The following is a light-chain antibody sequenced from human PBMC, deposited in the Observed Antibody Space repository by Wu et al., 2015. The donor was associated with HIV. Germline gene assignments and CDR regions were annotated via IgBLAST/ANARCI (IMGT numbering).Light chain of an antibody. V-gene: IGKV1-39*01. J-gene: IGKJ5*01. Sequence: DIQMTQSPSSLSASVGDRVTITCRASQSISSYLNWYQQKPGKAPKLLIYVTSTLQSGVPSRFSGSGFGTYFTLTISSLQPEDFATYYCLHLDKYLPITFGQGTRLEIK. CDR1: QSISSY. CDR2: VTS. CDR3: LHLDKYLPIT.